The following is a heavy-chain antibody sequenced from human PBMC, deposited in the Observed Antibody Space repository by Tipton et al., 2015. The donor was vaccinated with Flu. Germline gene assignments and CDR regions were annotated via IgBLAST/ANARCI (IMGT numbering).Heavy chain of an antibody. Sequence: TLSLTCTVSGGSVTSGSYYWNWIRQPAGKGLEWIGRGSTSGTTNYNPSLQSRVTISVDTSKNQFSLRLISVTAADTAVYYCAKEGSYNILTNYYNKGVDPWGQGTLVIVSS. CDR3: AKEGSYNILTNYYNKGVDP. D-gene: IGHD3-9*01. J-gene: IGHJ5*02. CDR2: GSTSGTT. V-gene: IGHV4-61*02. CDR1: GGSVTSGSYY.